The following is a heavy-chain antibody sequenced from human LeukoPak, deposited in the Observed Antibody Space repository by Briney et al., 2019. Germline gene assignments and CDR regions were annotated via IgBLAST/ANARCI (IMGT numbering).Heavy chain of an antibody. CDR1: GGSISSSSYY. CDR2: IYYSGST. V-gene: IGHV4-39*07. J-gene: IGHJ3*02. D-gene: IGHD2-15*01. CDR3: ASWSSGGSWGKGSGAFDI. Sequence: PSETLSLTCTVSGGSISSSSYYWGWIRQPPGKGLEWIGSIYYSGSTYYNPSLKSRVTISVDTSKNQFSLKLSSVTAADTAVYYCASWSSGGSWGKGSGAFDIWGQGTMVTVSS.